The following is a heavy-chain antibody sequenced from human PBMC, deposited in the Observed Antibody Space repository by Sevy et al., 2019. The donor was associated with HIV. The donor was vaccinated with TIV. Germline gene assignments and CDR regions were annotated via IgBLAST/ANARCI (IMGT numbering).Heavy chain of an antibody. D-gene: IGHD6-13*01. CDR3: VKAIAKDGSF. J-gene: IGHJ4*02. V-gene: IGHV3-7*01. Sequence: GGSLRLSCVASGFSLNNYWMNWVRQAPGKGLEWLANINQDGSVKYYVDSVKGRFTISRDNARNLVFLQMGSVRVDDSALYYCVKAIAKDGSFWGQGTLVTVSS. CDR1: GFSLNNYW. CDR2: INQDGSVK.